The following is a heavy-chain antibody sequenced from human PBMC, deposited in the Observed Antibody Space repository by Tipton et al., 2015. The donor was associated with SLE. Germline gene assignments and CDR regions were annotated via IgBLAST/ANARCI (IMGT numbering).Heavy chain of an antibody. CDR2: ISNTGST. Sequence: TLSLTCTVSGGSIRSYYWSWIRQPPGKGLEWIGYISNTGSTNYNPSLKSRLTISVDTSKNQFSLKLSSVTAADTAVYYCARQNYYYDSSGRGVYYFDLWGRGTLVTVSS. CDR3: ARQNYYYDSSGRGVYYFDL. J-gene: IGHJ2*01. D-gene: IGHD3-22*01. CDR1: GGSIRSYY. V-gene: IGHV4-59*08.